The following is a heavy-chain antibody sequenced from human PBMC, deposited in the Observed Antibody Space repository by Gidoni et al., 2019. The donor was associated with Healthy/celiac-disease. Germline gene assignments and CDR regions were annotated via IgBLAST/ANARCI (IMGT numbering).Heavy chain of an antibody. V-gene: IGHV3-9*01. Sequence: EVQLVESGGGLVQPGRSLRLSCAASGFTFDDYAMHWVRQAPGKGLEWVPGISWNSGSIGYADSVKGRFTISRDNAKNSLYLQMNSLRAEDTALYYCAKAFSPATITCFDYWGQGTLVTVSS. CDR3: AKAFSPATITCFDY. CDR2: ISWNSGSI. CDR1: GFTFDDYA. D-gene: IGHD5-12*01. J-gene: IGHJ4*02.